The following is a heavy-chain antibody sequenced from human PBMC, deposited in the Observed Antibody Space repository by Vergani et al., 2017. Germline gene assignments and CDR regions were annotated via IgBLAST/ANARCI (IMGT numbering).Heavy chain of an antibody. J-gene: IGHJ4*02. CDR3: AREGLYSGSL. CDR2: IYYSGST. D-gene: IGHD1-26*01. Sequence: QVQLQESGPGLVKPSETLSLTCTVSGGSISSYYWSWIRQPPGKGLEWIGYIYYSGSTNSNPALKSRVTISVDTSKNQFSLNLSSVTAADTAVYYCAREGLYSGSLWGQGTLVTVSS. V-gene: IGHV4-59*01. CDR1: GGSISSYY.